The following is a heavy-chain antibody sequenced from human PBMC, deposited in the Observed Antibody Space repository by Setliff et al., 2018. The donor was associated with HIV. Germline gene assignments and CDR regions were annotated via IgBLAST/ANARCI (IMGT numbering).Heavy chain of an antibody. CDR1: GGSISDNKYY. V-gene: IGHV4-39*07. CDR3: AREGASYDRGCYYGMDV. J-gene: IGHJ6*02. D-gene: IGHD3-22*01. Sequence: SETLSLTCSVSGGSISDNKYYWSWIRQPPGKGLEWTGSIYHSGKTYYNPSLKSRLTISVDTSKSQFSLKLNSVTAADTAVYYCAREGASYDRGCYYGMDVWGQGTTVTVSS. CDR2: IYHSGKT.